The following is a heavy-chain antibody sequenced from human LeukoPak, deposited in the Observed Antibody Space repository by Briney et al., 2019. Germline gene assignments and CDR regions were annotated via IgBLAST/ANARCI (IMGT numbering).Heavy chain of an antibody. J-gene: IGHJ6*02. CDR2: ISSSSSYI. Sequence: GGSLRLSCAASGFMFSSNWMNWVRQAPGKGLEWVSSISSSSSYIYYTDSVKGRFTISRDDAKNSLYLQMNSLRAEDTAVYYCAREYSYGPPNYGMDVWGQGTTVTVSS. CDR1: GFMFSSNW. CDR3: AREYSYGPPNYGMDV. D-gene: IGHD5-18*01. V-gene: IGHV3-21*01.